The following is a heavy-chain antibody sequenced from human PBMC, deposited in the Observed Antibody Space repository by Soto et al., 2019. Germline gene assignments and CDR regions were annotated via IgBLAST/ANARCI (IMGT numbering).Heavy chain of an antibody. CDR1: GGSISSGGYY. CDR2: IYYSGST. V-gene: IGHV4-31*03. CDR3: ARYRDYGDYGYFDS. Sequence: SETLSLTGTVSGGSISSGGYYWSWIRQHPGKGLEWIGYIYYSGSTYYNPSLKSRVTISVDTSKNQFSLKLSSVTAADTAVYYCARYRDYGDYGYFDSWGQGTPVTVSS. J-gene: IGHJ4*02. D-gene: IGHD4-17*01.